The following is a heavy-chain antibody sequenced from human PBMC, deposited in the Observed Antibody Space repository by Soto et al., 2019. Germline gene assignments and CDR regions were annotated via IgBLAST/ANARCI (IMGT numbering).Heavy chain of an antibody. J-gene: IGHJ4*01. V-gene: IGHV3-30-3*01. CDR2: ISYDGSNK. D-gene: IGHD3-22*01. CDR1: RFTFTSYA. CDR3: ARDYYDRRGYADSSVH. Sequence: GGSVRLSCAASRFTFTSYAMHWVRQAPGKGLEWVAVISYDGSNKYYADSVKGRFTISRDNSKTTLYLQMNSLRAEDTAVYYCARDYYDRRGYADSSVHWGHGTLVTVSS.